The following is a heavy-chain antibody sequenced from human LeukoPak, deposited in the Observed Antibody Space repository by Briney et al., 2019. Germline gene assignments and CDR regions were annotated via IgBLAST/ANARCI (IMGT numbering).Heavy chain of an antibody. D-gene: IGHD3-10*01. Sequence: SETLSLTCTVSGDSISSGAYYWSWIRQHPGKGLEWIGYIYHGGSAYYNPSLKSRVTISVDTSKNQFSLRLSSVTAADTAVYYCARTGTEVLWSNWFDPWGQGTLVIVSS. CDR3: ARTGTEVLWSNWFDP. V-gene: IGHV4-31*03. J-gene: IGHJ5*02. CDR1: GDSISSGAYY. CDR2: IYHGGSA.